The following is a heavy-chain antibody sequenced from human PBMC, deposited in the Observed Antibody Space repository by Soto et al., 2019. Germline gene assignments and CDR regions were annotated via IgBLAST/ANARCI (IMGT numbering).Heavy chain of an antibody. CDR2: IYYSGST. CDR3: ARRNGGDSSGYYYGYFDY. V-gene: IGHV4-39*01. J-gene: IGHJ4*02. Sequence: SETLSLTCTVSGGSISSSSYYWGWIRQPPGKGLEWIGSIYYSGSTYYNPSLKSRVTISVDTSKNQFSLKLSSVTAADTAVYCCARRNGGDSSGYYYGYFDYWGQGTLVTVSS. CDR1: GGSISSSSYY. D-gene: IGHD3-22*01.